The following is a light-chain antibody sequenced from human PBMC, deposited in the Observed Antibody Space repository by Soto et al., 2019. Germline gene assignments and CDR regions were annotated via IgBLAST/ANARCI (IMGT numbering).Light chain of an antibody. J-gene: IGKJ1*01. V-gene: IGKV3-20*01. CDR2: GAS. Sequence: EIVLTQSPGTLSLSPGERATLSCRASQSVSSTYLAWYQQKPGQAPRLLIYGASSRATGIPDRFRGSGSGTDFTLTISRLEPDDFAVYYCQQYRSSPGTFGQGTKVEIK. CDR1: QSVSSTY. CDR3: QQYRSSPGT.